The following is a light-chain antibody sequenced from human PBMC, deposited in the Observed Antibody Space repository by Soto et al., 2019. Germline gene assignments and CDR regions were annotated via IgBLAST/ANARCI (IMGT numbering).Light chain of an antibody. V-gene: IGKV1-39*01. CDR1: QSITNY. J-gene: IGKJ1*01. CDR3: QQSYSVPLT. Sequence: DTQMTQSPPSLSASVGDRVTITCRASQSITNYLNWYQQKPGKAPKLLIYDASTLQSGVPSRFSGSRSGTDFTLTISSLQPEDFATYYCQQSYSVPLTFGQGTKVEIK. CDR2: DAS.